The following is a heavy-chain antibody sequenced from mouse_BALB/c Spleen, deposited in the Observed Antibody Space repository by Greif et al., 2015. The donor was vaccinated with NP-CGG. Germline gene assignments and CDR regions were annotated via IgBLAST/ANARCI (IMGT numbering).Heavy chain of an antibody. CDR2: IVPANGNT. CDR3: ASYVYGYYFDY. CDR1: GFNIKEKF. Sequence: EVQLQQSGAELVKPGASVKLSCTASGFNIKEKFMHWVKERPEQGLEWIGRIVPANGNTKYDPKFQGKATITADTSSNTAYLQLSSLTSDDTAVYYCASYVYGYYFDYWGRGTTLTVSS. D-gene: IGHD2-2*01. J-gene: IGHJ2*01. V-gene: IGHV14-3*02.